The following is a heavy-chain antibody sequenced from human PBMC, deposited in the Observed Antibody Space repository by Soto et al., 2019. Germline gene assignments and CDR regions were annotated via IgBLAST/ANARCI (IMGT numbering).Heavy chain of an antibody. CDR1: GDTFSTYS. J-gene: IGHJ4*02. V-gene: IGHV1-69*06. CDR2: IIPILGTP. D-gene: IGHD3-22*01. Sequence: QVQLVQSGAEVKKPGSSVKVSCKVSGDTFSTYSISWVRQAPGQGLEWLGGIIPILGTPSYAQRFQDRVTITADKSTSTAYREVSSLRSEDTAVYYCARERSRYDRSGYYRPDYWGQGTLVTVSS. CDR3: ARERSRYDRSGYYRPDY.